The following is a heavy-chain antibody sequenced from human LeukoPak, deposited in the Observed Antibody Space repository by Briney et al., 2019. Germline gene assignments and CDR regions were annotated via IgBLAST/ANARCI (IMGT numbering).Heavy chain of an antibody. D-gene: IGHD5-18*01. CDR2: VASKLDNYAT. V-gene: IGHV3-73*01. Sequence: GGSLRLSCAASGFTFSGSNMHWVRQAPGKGLEWVGRVASKLDNYATAYAASVKGRFNISRDDSKNTLYLQMNSLRAEDTAVYYCAKEAPPGYGNIIANDYWGQGTLVTVSS. J-gene: IGHJ4*02. CDR3: AKEAPPGYGNIIANDY. CDR1: GFTFSGSN.